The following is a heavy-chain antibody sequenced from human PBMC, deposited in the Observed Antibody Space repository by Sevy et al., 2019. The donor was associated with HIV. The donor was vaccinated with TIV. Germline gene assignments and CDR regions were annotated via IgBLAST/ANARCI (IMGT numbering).Heavy chain of an antibody. Sequence: GGSLRLSCAASGFTFSSYGMHWVRQAPGKGLEWVAVISYDGSNKYYADSVKGRFTISKDNSKNTLYLKMKSLIAEDTAVYYRAKELGYCSSTSCQGEPPHGGDAFDIWGQGTMVTVSS. CDR2: ISYDGSNK. D-gene: IGHD2-2*01. V-gene: IGHV3-30*18. CDR3: AKELGYCSSTSCQGEPPHGGDAFDI. CDR1: GFTFSSYG. J-gene: IGHJ3*02.